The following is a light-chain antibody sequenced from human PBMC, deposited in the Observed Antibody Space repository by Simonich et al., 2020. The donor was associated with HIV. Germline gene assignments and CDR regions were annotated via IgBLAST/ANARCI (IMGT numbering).Light chain of an antibody. CDR3: MQALQTPFT. Sequence: DIVMTQSPLSLPVTPGEPASISCRSSQSLLSSNGFNYLDWYLQKPGQSPQLLIYLGSNRASGVPDRCSGSGSGTDFTLKISRVEAEDVGVYYCMQALQTPFTFGPGTKVDIK. J-gene: IGKJ3*01. CDR2: LGS. CDR1: QSLLSSNGFNY. V-gene: IGKV2-28*01.